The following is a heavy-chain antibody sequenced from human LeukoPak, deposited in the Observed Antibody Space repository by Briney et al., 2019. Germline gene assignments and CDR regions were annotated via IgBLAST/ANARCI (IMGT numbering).Heavy chain of an antibody. Sequence: AGRSLSLSCAASGFTFSSYAMSWARQAQGKRLDWVSAISGSGGSTYYAASVKGRFTISRDNSKNTLSLQMNSLRAEDTAVYYCAKKVYYDSSGYIDYWGQGTLVTVSS. CDR1: GFTFSSYA. CDR3: AKKVYYDSSGYIDY. V-gene: IGHV3-23*01. J-gene: IGHJ4*02. D-gene: IGHD3-22*01. CDR2: ISGSGGST.